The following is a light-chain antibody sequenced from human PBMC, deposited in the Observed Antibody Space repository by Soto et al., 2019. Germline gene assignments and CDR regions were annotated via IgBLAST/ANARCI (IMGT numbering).Light chain of an antibody. CDR1: SSDVGGYNY. V-gene: IGLV2-14*01. J-gene: IGLJ1*01. CDR3: SSYTSSSTLEV. CDR2: DVS. Sequence: QSARNQPASVSGSPGQSITISCTGTSSDVGGYNYVSWYQQHPGKAPQLMIYDVSIRPSGVSNRFSGSKSGNTASLTISGLQAEDEADYYCSSYTSSSTLEVFGTGTKVTVL.